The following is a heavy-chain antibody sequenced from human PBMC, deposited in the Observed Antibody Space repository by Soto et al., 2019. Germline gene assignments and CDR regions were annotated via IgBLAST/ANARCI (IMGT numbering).Heavy chain of an antibody. J-gene: IGHJ4*02. CDR1: GFTFSSYG. V-gene: IGHV3-30*18. D-gene: IGHD7-27*01. Sequence: GGSLRLSCAASGFTFSSYGMHWVRQAPGKGLEWVAVISYDGSNKYYADSVKGRFTISRDNSKNTLYLQMNSLRAEDTAVYYCAKPRAPTTLGSFDYWGQGTLVTVSS. CDR2: ISYDGSNK. CDR3: AKPRAPTTLGSFDY.